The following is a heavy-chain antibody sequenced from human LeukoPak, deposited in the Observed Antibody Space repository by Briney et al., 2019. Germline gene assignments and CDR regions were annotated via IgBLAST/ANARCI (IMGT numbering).Heavy chain of an antibody. J-gene: IGHJ6*02. CDR3: ARDEPPGARYCSGGSCYLGTNYYGMDV. D-gene: IGHD2-15*01. CDR2: INPNSGGT. CDR1: GYTFTGYY. Sequence: ASVNVSCKASGYTFTGYYMHWVRQAPGQGLEWMGWINPNSGGTNYAQKFQGRVTMTRDTSISTAYMELSRLRSDDTAVYYGARDEPPGARYCSGGSCYLGTNYYGMDVWGQGTTVTVSS. V-gene: IGHV1-2*02.